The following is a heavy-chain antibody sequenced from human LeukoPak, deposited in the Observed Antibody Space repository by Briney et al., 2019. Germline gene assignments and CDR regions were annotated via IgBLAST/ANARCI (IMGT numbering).Heavy chain of an antibody. V-gene: IGHV1-18*01. CDR3: ARGTYYAILTGFRTHRPFDY. CDR1: GYTFTIYG. J-gene: IGHJ4*02. D-gene: IGHD3-9*01. Sequence: ASVKVSCKAAGYTFTIYGNSWVRQAPGQGLELMGWISAYNGNTNYAQKLQGRVTMTTDTSTSTDYMEQRSLRPDDTAVYYCARGTYYAILTGFRTHRPFDYWGQGTLVTVSS. CDR2: ISAYNGNT.